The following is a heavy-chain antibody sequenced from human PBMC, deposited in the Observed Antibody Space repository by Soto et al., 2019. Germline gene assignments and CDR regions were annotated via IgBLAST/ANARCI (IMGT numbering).Heavy chain of an antibody. V-gene: IGHV3-23*01. CDR2: ISGGGDTT. CDR3: AKGRGGSGSLTPRVDF. Sequence: EVQLLESGGGLVQPGGSLRLSCAASGFTFNNYAMTWVRQAPGKGLEWVSAISGGGDTTSYADSVKGRFTVSRDGSKNPLDPQMSSLGAGDPGLYYCAKGRGGSGSLTPRVDFWGQGTLVTVSS. D-gene: IGHD3-10*01. J-gene: IGHJ4*02. CDR1: GFTFNNYA.